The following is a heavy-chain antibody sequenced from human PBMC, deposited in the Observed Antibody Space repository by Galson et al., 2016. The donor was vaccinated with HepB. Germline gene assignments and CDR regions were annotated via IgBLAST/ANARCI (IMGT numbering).Heavy chain of an antibody. CDR3: ARDNSAMASPYYYGMDA. CDR1: GGSFSSYP. V-gene: IGHV1-69*13. Sequence: SVKVSCQDSGGSFSSYPFSWLRQAPGQGPEWMGGIIPIFVTTTYSQKFQRRLTITADRSTRTANMELSRLRSDDTAIYYCARDNSAMASPYYYGMDAWGQGTTVTVSS. J-gene: IGHJ6*02. D-gene: IGHD2-8*01. CDR2: IIPIFVTT.